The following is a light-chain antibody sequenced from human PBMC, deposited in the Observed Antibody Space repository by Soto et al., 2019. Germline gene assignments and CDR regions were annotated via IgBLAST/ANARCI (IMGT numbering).Light chain of an antibody. V-gene: IGKV3-15*01. CDR2: GAS. Sequence: EIVMTQSPATLSVSPGERATLSCRASQSVGRNLAWYQQKPGQAPRLLIYGASTRATGIPARFSASGSGTEFTLNISSLQSEDFAIYSCQQYNHWPPLTFGGGTKVEIK. J-gene: IGKJ4*01. CDR3: QQYNHWPPLT. CDR1: QSVGRN.